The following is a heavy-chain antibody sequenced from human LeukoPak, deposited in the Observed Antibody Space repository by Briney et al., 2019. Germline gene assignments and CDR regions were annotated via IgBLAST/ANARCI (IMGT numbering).Heavy chain of an antibody. CDR2: ISGSGGST. V-gene: IGHV3-23*01. CDR3: AKDQTYYYDSSGHYYFDY. J-gene: IGHJ4*02. CDR1: GFTFSSYA. Sequence: PGGSLRLSCAASGFTFSSYAMSWVRQAPVKALEWVSAISGSGGSTYYADSVKGRFTISRDNSKNTLYLQMNSLRAEDTAVYYCAKDQTYYYDSSGHYYFDYWGQGTLVTVSS. D-gene: IGHD3-22*01.